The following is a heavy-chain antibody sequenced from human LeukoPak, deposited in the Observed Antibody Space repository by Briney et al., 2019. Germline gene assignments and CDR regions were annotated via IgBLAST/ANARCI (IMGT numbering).Heavy chain of an antibody. CDR1: GGSISSSNW. CDR3: ATYILGYCSGGSCYPG. J-gene: IGHJ4*02. Sequence: SETLSLTCAVSGGSISSSNWWSWVRQPPGKGLEWIGEIYHSGSTNYNPSLKSRVTISVDKSKNQFSLKLSSVTAADTAVYYCATYILGYCSGGSCYPGWGQGTLVTVSS. D-gene: IGHD2-15*01. V-gene: IGHV4-4*02. CDR2: IYHSGST.